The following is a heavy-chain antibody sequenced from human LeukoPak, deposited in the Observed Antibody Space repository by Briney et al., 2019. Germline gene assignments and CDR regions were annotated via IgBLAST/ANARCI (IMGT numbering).Heavy chain of an antibody. CDR2: IFHSGST. CDR1: GGSISSSSYS. CDR3: VSNYYDNSGFFDP. V-gene: IGHV4-61*05. J-gene: IGHJ5*02. Sequence: SETLSLTCTVSGGSISSSSYSWGWIRQPPGKGLEWIGYIFHSGSTNYNPSLKSRVTISLDTSKKQFSLKLSSVTAADTAVYYCVSNYYDNSGFFDPWGQGTLVTVSS. D-gene: IGHD3-22*01.